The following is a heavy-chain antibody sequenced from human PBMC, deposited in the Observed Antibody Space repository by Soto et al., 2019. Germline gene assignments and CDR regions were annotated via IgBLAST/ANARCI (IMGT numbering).Heavy chain of an antibody. V-gene: IGHV3-23*01. CDR3: ARDHTR. Sequence: GGSLRVSSAAAGFKFSNYCVSWVRQAPGKGLEWVSSISNSGGSTYYADSVKGRFTISRDNSKNSLYLQMNSLGDEDTAVYYCARDHTRWGQGILVTVSS. J-gene: IGHJ4*02. CDR1: GFKFSNYC. D-gene: IGHD5-18*01. CDR2: ISNSGGST.